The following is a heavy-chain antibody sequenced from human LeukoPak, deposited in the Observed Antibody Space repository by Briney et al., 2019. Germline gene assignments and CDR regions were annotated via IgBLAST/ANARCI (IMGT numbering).Heavy chain of an antibody. V-gene: IGHV3-23*01. CDR1: GFTFSSYA. D-gene: IGHD3-22*01. CDR2: ISGSGGST. Sequence: GGSLRLSCAASGFTFSSYAMSWVRQAPGKGPEWVSAISGSGGSTYYADSVKGRFTISRDNSKNTLYLQMNSLRAEDTAVYYCAKGVLTYYYDSSGSPDWYFDLWGRGTLVTVSS. CDR3: AKGVLTYYYDSSGSPDWYFDL. J-gene: IGHJ2*01.